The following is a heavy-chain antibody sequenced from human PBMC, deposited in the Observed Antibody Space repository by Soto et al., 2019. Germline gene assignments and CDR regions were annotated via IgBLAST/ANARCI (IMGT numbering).Heavy chain of an antibody. CDR3: AKQRGAVFDY. D-gene: IGHD1-1*01. J-gene: IGHJ4*02. CDR1: GGSISSYY. CDR2: IYYSGST. V-gene: IGHV4-59*01. Sequence: PSETLSLTCTASGGSISSYYWSWIRQPPGKGLEWIGYIYYSGSTNYNPSLKSRVTISVDTSKNQFSLKLSSVTAADTAVYYCAKQRGAVFDYWGQGTLVTVSS.